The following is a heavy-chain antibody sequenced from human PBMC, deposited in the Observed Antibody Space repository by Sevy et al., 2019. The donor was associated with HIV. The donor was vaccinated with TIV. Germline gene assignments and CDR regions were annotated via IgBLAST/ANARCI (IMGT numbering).Heavy chain of an antibody. J-gene: IGHJ4*02. CDR1: GGTFSSYA. CDR3: ARDPHYGDAYFDY. V-gene: IGHV1-69*06. D-gene: IGHD4-17*01. Sequence: ASVKVSCKASGGTFSSYAISWVRQAPGQGLEWMGGIIPIFGTANYGQKFQGRVTITADKSTSTAYMELSSLRSEDTAVYYCARDPHYGDAYFDYWGQGTLVTVSS. CDR2: IIPIFGTA.